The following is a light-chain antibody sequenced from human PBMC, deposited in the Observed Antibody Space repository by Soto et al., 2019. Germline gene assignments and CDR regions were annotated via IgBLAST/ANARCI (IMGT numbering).Light chain of an antibody. V-gene: IGLV2-14*01. Sequence: QSALTQPASVSGSPGQSITISCTGTSSDVGGYNYVSWYQQHPGKAPKLMIYEVSNRPSGVSNRFSGSKSGNTASLTISGLQAEDEADYYCSSYTSSSPDVFGTGTKLTFL. J-gene: IGLJ1*01. CDR1: SSDVGGYNY. CDR3: SSYTSSSPDV. CDR2: EVS.